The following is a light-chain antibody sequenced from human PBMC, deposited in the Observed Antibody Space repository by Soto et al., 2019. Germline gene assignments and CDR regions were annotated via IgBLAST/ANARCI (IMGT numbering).Light chain of an antibody. J-gene: IGKJ1*01. CDR2: AAS. CDR3: QQYDYSRT. CDR1: QSITSC. Sequence: QLTLSPASLSSSVCDRVPLSCRASQSITSCLNWYQQKPGKAPNLLIYAASTLQSGVPSRFSGSGSGTEFTLTINSVHYDDFATYYCQQYDYSRTFGQGTKVDIK. V-gene: IGKV1-39*01.